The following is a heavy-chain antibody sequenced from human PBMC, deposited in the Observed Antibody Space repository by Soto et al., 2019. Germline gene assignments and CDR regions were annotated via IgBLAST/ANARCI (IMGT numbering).Heavy chain of an antibody. Sequence: ASVKVSCKASGYTLTSYAMHWVRQAPGQRLEWMGWINASNGNTKYSQKFQGRVTITRDTSASTAYMELSSLRSEDTAVYYCASSYSNYALIDYYYYGMDVWGQGTTVTVSS. CDR1: GYTLTSYA. CDR2: INASNGNT. D-gene: IGHD4-4*01. CDR3: ASSYSNYALIDYYYYGMDV. J-gene: IGHJ6*02. V-gene: IGHV1-3*01.